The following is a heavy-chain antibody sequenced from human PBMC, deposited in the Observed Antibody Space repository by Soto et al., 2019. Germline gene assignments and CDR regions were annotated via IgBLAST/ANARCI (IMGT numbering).Heavy chain of an antibody. J-gene: IGHJ4*02. V-gene: IGHV3-73*01. D-gene: IGHD5-12*01. CDR2: IRSKANSYAT. CDR3: TTTFNSGYDPNPFDY. CDR1: GFTFSGSA. Sequence: GGSLRLSCAASGFTFSGSAMHWVRQASGKGLEWVGRIRSKANSYATAYAASVKGRFTISRDDSKNTAYLQMNSLKTEDTAVYYCTTTFNSGYDPNPFDYWGQGTLVTVSS.